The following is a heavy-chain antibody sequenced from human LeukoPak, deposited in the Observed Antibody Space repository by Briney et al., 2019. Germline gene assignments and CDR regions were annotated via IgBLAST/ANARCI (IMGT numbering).Heavy chain of an antibody. CDR1: GITFSDYG. J-gene: IGHJ4*02. CDR3: ASTLRSYGYEDY. D-gene: IGHD5-18*01. V-gene: IGHV3-30*02. CDR2: IRHEGNNK. Sequence: GGSLRLSCAASGITFSDYGMHWVRQAPDKGLEWVAFIRHEGNNKYYADSVKGRFTISRDNAKNSLYLQMNSLRAEDTAVYYCASTLRSYGYEDYWGQGTLVTVSS.